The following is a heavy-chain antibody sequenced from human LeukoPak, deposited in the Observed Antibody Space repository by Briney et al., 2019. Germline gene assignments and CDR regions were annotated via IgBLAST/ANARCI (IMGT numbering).Heavy chain of an antibody. J-gene: IGHJ3*01. Sequence: GGSLRLSCAASGFNYSDHYMSWIRQAPGKGLEWLSYISSSGRIIYYADSVAGRFTISRDNAANSLYLQMNSLRVEGTAVYYCAREHSEDDAFDVWGQGTAVTVSS. CDR2: ISSSGRII. CDR1: GFNYSDHY. CDR3: AREHSEDDAFDV. V-gene: IGHV3-11*01. D-gene: IGHD5-18*01.